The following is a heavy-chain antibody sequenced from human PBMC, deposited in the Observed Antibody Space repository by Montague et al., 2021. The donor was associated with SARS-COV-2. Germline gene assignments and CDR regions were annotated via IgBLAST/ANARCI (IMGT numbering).Heavy chain of an antibody. Sequence: SETLSLTCTVSGVVELRRRSEEHTPELQSPCKYVCCLLHRGSTNFSPSLNSRVSISLDTSKNQFSLNLRSVTTADTAVYYCARVAELDVFSAYYYGLDVWGQGTTVTVSS. V-gene: IGHV4-61*10. D-gene: IGHD1-26*01. CDR2: LHRGST. CDR1: GVVELRRRSE. CDR3: ARVAELDVFSAYYYGLDV. J-gene: IGHJ6*01.